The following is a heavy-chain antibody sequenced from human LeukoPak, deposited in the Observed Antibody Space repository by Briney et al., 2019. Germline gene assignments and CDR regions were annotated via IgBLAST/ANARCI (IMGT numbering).Heavy chain of an antibody. D-gene: IGHD3-22*01. J-gene: IGHJ4*02. CDR3: ARVALYDSSGHNYFDY. V-gene: IGHV1-69*05. CDR2: IIPIFGTA. CDR1: GYTFTDYY. Sequence: SVKVSCKASGYTFTDYYIHWVRQAPGQGPEWMGGIIPIFGTANYAQKFQGRVTITTDESTSTAYMELSSLRSEDTAVYYCARVALYDSSGHNYFDYWGQGTLVTVSS.